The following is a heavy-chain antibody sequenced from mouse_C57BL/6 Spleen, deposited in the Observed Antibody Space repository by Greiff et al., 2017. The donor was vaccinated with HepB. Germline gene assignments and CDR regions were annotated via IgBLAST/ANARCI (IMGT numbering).Heavy chain of an antibody. V-gene: IGHV1-50*01. Sequence: VQLQQPGAELVKPGAPVKLSCKASGYTFTSYWMQWVKQRPGQGLEWIGEIDPSDSYTNYNQKFKGKATLTVDTSSSTAYMQLSSLTSEDSAVYYCARTTAQASRFAYWGQGTLVTVSA. CDR3: ARTTAQASRFAY. CDR1: GYTFTSYW. J-gene: IGHJ3*01. D-gene: IGHD3-2*02. CDR2: IDPSDSYT.